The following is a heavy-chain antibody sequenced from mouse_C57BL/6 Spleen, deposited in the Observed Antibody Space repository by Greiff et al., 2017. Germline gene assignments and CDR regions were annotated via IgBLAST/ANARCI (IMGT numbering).Heavy chain of an antibody. J-gene: IGHJ2*01. Sequence: EVQGVESGPVLVKPGASVKMSCKASGYTFTDYYMNWVKQSHGKSLEWIGVINPYNGGTSYNQKFKGKATLTVDKSSSTAYMELNSLTSEDSAVYYCARSYSNWGDYWGQGTTLTVSS. CDR3: ARSYSNWGDY. D-gene: IGHD2-5*01. V-gene: IGHV1-19*01. CDR1: GYTFTDYY. CDR2: INPYNGGT.